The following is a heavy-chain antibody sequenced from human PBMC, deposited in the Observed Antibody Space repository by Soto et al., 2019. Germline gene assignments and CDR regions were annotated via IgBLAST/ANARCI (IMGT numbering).Heavy chain of an antibody. V-gene: IGHV1-3*01. CDR3: ASAYLGSSWGDYSYYYGMDV. Sequence: QVQLVQSGAEVKKPGASVKVSCKASGYTFTSYAMHWVRQAPGQRLEWMGWINAGNGNTKYSQKFQGRVTITRDTAASTAYMELSSLRSEDTAVYYWASAYLGSSWGDYSYYYGMDVWGQGTTVTVSS. D-gene: IGHD6-13*01. J-gene: IGHJ6*02. CDR2: INAGNGNT. CDR1: GYTFTSYA.